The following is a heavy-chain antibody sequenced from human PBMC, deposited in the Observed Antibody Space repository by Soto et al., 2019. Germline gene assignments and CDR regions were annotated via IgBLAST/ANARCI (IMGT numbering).Heavy chain of an antibody. CDR1: GGSISSYY. V-gene: IGHV4-59*01. Sequence: SETLSLTCTVSGGSISSYYWSWIRQPPGKGLEWIGYIYYSGSTNYNPSLKSRVTISVDTSKNQFSLKLSSVTAADTAVYYCARVGGTHYDILTGYPKGSYYFDYWGQGTLVTVSS. D-gene: IGHD3-9*01. CDR3: ARVGGTHYDILTGYPKGSYYFDY. CDR2: IYYSGST. J-gene: IGHJ4*02.